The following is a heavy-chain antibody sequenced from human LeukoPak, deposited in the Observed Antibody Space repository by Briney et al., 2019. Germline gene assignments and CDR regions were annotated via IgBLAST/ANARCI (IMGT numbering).Heavy chain of an antibody. D-gene: IGHD3-16*01. V-gene: IGHV3-7*03. CDR1: GFTFSNSW. CDR3: AGGNSIDV. CDR2: IKKDGSGI. Sequence: GGSLRLSCAASGFTFSNSWMYWVRQAPGKGLEGVANIKKDGSGISYVDSVKGRFIISRDNAMNSLYLQMNSLRVEDTAVYFCAGGNSIDVWGKGTAVTVSS. J-gene: IGHJ6*04.